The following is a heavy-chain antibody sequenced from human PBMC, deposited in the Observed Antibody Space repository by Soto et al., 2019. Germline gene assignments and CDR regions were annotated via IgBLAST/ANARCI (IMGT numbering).Heavy chain of an antibody. V-gene: IGHV3-66*01. CDR1: GFIVSSSY. CDR2: IYSGGST. J-gene: IGHJ4*02. Sequence: PGGSLRLSCAASGFIVSSSYMNWVRQAPGKGLDWVSVIYSGGSTYYADSVKGRFTISRDKAKNTLYLQMNSLRAEDTAVYYCASEIYSGQGTLVTVSS. CDR3: ASEIY.